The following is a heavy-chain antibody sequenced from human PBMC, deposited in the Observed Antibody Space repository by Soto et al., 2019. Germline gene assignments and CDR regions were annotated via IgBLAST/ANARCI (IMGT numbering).Heavy chain of an antibody. CDR3: RGGSSSGGQYFDY. CDR2: ISGSGGST. J-gene: IGHJ4*02. V-gene: IGHV3-23*01. CDR1: GFTFSSYA. Sequence: EVQLLESGGGLVQPGGSLRLSCAASGFTFSSYAMSWVRQAPGKGLEWVSAISGSGGSTYYADSVKGRFTISRDNSKNTLYLQMNSLRAEDTAVYYCRGGSSSGGQYFDYWGQGTLVTVSS. D-gene: IGHD6-6*01.